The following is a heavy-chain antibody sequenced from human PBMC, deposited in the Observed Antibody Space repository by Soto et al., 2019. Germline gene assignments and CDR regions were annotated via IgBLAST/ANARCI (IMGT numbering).Heavy chain of an antibody. CDR3: ARVRISFRRRGGHYCEAGMEV. V-gene: IGHV1-69*01. CDR1: GGTFSTYS. CDR2: VIPYFGTA. Sequence: EQLVQSGAEVKKPGSSVKVSCEASGGTFSTYSISWVRQAPGHGLEWMGEVIPYFGTANHAQKFKGRVTLTVDASTSTAYMELRSRRSEDTALDYCARVRISFRRRGGHYCEAGMEVWGQGTRVTVSS. D-gene: IGHD3-10*01. J-gene: IGHJ6*02.